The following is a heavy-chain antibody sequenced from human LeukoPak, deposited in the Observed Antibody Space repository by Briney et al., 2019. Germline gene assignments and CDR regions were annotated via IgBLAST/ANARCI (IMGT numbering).Heavy chain of an antibody. CDR3: ARDRPLVDIVGNYYYYYGMDV. J-gene: IGHJ6*02. V-gene: IGHV6-1*01. CDR2: TYYRSKWYN. CDR1: GDSVSSNSAA. Sequence: SQTLSLTCAISGDSVSSNSAAWNWIRQSPSRGLEWLGRTYYRSKWYNDYAVSVKSRITINPDTSKNQFSLQLHSVTPEDTAVYYCARDRPLVDIVGNYYYYYGMDVWGQGTTVTVSS. D-gene: IGHD5-12*01.